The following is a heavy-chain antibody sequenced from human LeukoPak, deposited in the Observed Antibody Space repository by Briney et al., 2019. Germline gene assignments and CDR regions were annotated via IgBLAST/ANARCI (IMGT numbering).Heavy chain of an antibody. CDR1: GFTFSTYS. Sequence: GGSLRLSCTASGFTFSTYSMNWVRQPPGKGLGGGSTGRGGGSTYYADSVKGRFTISRDNTQNTLCLQMDSLRAEDTAVYFCAKGYSVSPWSYFDYWGQGTLVTVSS. J-gene: IGHJ4*02. D-gene: IGHD4-11*01. V-gene: IGHV3-23*01. CDR3: AKGYSVSPWSYFDY. CDR2: GRGGGST.